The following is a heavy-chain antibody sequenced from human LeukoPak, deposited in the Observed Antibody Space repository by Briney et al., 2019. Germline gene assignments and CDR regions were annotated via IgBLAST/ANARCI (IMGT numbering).Heavy chain of an antibody. Sequence: ASVTVSCKASGYTFTDYYMHWVRPAPGPGLEWMGWINPNNGGTNYEQKHQVRVTMTRDTAISTDYMKLTRQRTDDTAVFYCARWGHDSSGSYYYFDHWGQGTLVTVSS. V-gene: IGHV1-2*02. CDR2: INPNNGGT. D-gene: IGHD3-22*01. CDR1: GYTFTDYY. CDR3: ARWGHDSSGSYYYFDH. J-gene: IGHJ4*02.